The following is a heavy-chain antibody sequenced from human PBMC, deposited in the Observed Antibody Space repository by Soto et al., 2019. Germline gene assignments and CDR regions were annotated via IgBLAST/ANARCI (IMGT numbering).Heavy chain of an antibody. D-gene: IGHD3-22*01. CDR1: GFIFTNYA. J-gene: IGHJ5*02. Sequence: PGGSLRLSCAASGFIFTNYAMHWVRQAPGRGLEWVAVISSNGGNADSADSVKGRFTISKDNSKNTVFLRMDSLRPEDSAIYYCARDRSFGTSGSYSWDLWGQGTLVTVSS. V-gene: IGHV3-30-3*01. CDR2: ISSNGGNA. CDR3: ARDRSFGTSGSYSWDL.